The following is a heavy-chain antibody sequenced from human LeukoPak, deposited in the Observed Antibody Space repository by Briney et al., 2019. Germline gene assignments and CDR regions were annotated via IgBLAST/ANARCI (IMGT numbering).Heavy chain of an antibody. CDR1: GYTFTSYD. J-gene: IGHJ4*02. CDR2: MNPNSGNT. CDR3: ARPSGYYGSGSHSSPYYFDC. Sequence: ASVKVSCKASGYTFTSYDINWVRQATGQGLEWMGWMNPNSGNTGYAQKFQGRVTITRNTSISTAYMELSSLRSEDTAVYYCARPSGYYGSGSHSSPYYFDCWGQGTLVTVSS. D-gene: IGHD3-10*01. V-gene: IGHV1-8*03.